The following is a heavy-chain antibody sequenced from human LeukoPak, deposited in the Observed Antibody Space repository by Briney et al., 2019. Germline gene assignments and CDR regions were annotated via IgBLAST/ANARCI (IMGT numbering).Heavy chain of an antibody. D-gene: IGHD4-23*01. J-gene: IGHJ5*02. V-gene: IGHV4-39*01. CDR1: GGSISSSSYY. CDR2: IYYSGNT. CDR3: ARQHPYGGNSFDP. Sequence: SETLSHTCTVSGGSISSSSYYWGWIRQPPGKGLEWIGSIYYSGNTYYNPSLKSRVTISVDTSKNQFSLKLSSVTATDTAVYYCARQHPYGGNSFDPWGQGTLVIVSS.